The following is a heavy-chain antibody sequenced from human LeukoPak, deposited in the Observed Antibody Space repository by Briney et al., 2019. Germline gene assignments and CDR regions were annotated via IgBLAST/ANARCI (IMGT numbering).Heavy chain of an antibody. V-gene: IGHV4-61*02. J-gene: IGHJ5*02. CDR1: GGSISSGSYY. D-gene: IGHD1-20*01. CDR2: IYTSGST. CDR3: ARGQYNWSDVRHGPNWFDP. Sequence: PSETLSLTCTVSGGSISSGSYYWSWIRQPAGKGLEWIGRIYTSGSTNYNPSLKSRVTISVDTSKNQFSLKLSSVTAADTAVYYCARGQYNWSDVRHGPNWFDPWGQGTLVTVSS.